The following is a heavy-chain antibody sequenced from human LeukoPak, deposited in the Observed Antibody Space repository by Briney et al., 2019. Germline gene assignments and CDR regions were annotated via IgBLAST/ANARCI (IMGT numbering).Heavy chain of an antibody. CDR1: GGSIGIYY. V-gene: IGHV4-59*01. CDR2: IYYSGTT. J-gene: IGHJ4*02. Sequence: PSETLSLTCSVSGGSIGIYYWSWVRQPPGKALEWIGYIYYSGTTNYNPSLKSRVTISVDTSKNQFSLKLSSVTAADTAVYYCARGQDLTTVTTRSVFGIDYWGQGTLVTVSS. CDR3: ARGQDLTTVTTRSVFGIDY. D-gene: IGHD4-17*01.